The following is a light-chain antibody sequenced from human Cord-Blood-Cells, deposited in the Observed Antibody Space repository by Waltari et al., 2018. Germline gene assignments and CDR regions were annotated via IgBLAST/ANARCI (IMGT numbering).Light chain of an antibody. CDR2: GAY. Sequence: ELVMTQSPATLSVSPGERATLSCRTSKRVSSNLACSQQKPCQAPRLLIYGAYTRATGIPARFSGSGSGTEFTLTISSLQSEDFAVYYCQQYNNWPRVFGPGTKVDIK. J-gene: IGKJ3*01. CDR1: KRVSSN. CDR3: QQYNNWPRV. V-gene: IGKV3-15*01.